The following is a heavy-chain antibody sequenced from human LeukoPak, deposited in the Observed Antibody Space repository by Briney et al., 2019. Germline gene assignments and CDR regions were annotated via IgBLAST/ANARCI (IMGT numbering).Heavy chain of an antibody. Sequence: PGGSLRLSCAASGFTFSSYAMHWVRQAPGKGLEWVAVISYDGGNKYYADSVKGRFTISRDNSKNTLYLQMNSLRAEDTAVYYCARDLQAGYDILTGYPDYWGQGTLVTVSS. CDR1: GFTFSSYA. J-gene: IGHJ4*02. V-gene: IGHV3-30-3*01. CDR2: ISYDGGNK. D-gene: IGHD3-9*01. CDR3: ARDLQAGYDILTGYPDY.